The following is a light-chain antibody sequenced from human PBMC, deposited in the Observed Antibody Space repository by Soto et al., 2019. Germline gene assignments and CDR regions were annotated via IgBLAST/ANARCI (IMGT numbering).Light chain of an antibody. V-gene: IGLV2-8*01. CDR2: EVN. CDR3: SSYAGSSNV. Sequence: QSALTKPASVSGSPGQSVAISCTGTTSDVGGYHYVSWYQQHPVKAPKLMIYEVNKRPSGVPDRFSGSKSGNTASLTVYGLQAEDEADYYCSSYAGSSNVFGTGTKVTVL. J-gene: IGLJ1*01. CDR1: TSDVGGYHY.